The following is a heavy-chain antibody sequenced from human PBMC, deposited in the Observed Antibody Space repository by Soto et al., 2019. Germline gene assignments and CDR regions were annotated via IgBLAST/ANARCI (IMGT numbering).Heavy chain of an antibody. Sequence: EVQLVESGGGLVQSGGSLRLSCAASGFTFSDHYMDWVRQAPGKGLEWIGRARDKPHGYTTEYAASVKDRFTISRDDSXSSLYLKMNSLKTEDTAVYYCARAVYGSGSYSLDYWGQGTLVTVSS. CDR3: ARAVYGSGSYSLDY. CDR2: ARDKPHGYTT. D-gene: IGHD3-10*01. CDR1: GFTFSDHY. V-gene: IGHV3-72*01. J-gene: IGHJ4*02.